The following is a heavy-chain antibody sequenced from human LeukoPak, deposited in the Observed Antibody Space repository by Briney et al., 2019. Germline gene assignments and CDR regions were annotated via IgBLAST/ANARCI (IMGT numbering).Heavy chain of an antibody. CDR2: IYADGSA. CDR3: ARDSFRTGYFDY. D-gene: IGHD1/OR15-1a*01. V-gene: IGHV4-4*07. Sequence: PSETLSLTCTVSGGSISTFYWNWIRQPAGKGLEWIGRIYADGSANYNSSLKSRVTMSVDTSKNHFSLNLSSVTAADSAVYYCARDSFRTGYFDYWGQGTLVTVSS. J-gene: IGHJ4*02. CDR1: GGSISTFY.